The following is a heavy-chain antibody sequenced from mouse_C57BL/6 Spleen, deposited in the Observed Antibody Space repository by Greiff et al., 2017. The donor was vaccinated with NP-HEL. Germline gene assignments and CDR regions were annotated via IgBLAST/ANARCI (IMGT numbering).Heavy chain of an antibody. V-gene: IGHV14-3*01. CDR2: IDPANGNT. CDR3: ERLHYYAMDY. Sequence: VQLQQSVAELVRPGASVKLSCTASGFNIKNTYMHWVKQRPDQGLEWIGRIDPANGNTKYAPKFQGKATIPADTSPNTAYLQHSSLTSEDTAIYYWERLHYYAMDYWGQGTSVTVSS. CDR1: GFNIKNTY. D-gene: IGHD3-2*02. J-gene: IGHJ4*01.